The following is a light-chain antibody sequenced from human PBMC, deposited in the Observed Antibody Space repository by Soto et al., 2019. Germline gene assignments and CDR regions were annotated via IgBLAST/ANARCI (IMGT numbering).Light chain of an antibody. CDR3: QQYGSSPPMFT. Sequence: DIVLTQSPGTLSLSPGERATLSCRASQSVSSSYLAWYQQKPGQAPRLLIYGAFSRATGSPDRFSGSGSGTDFTLTISRLEPEDFAVYYCQQYGSSPPMFTFGPGTKVDIK. CDR1: QSVSSSY. V-gene: IGKV3-20*01. CDR2: GAF. J-gene: IGKJ3*01.